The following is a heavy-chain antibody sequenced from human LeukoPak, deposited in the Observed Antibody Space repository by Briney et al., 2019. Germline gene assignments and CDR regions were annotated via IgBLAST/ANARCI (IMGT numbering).Heavy chain of an antibody. J-gene: IGHJ4*02. CDR1: GFTFSSYW. CDR3: ARRVGYSYGYGDYFDY. Sequence: GGSLRLSCVTSGFTFSSYWMHWVRQAPGKGLVWVSRINSDGSSTSYADSVKGRFTISRDNAKNTLYLQMNSLRAEDTAVYYCARRVGYSYGYGDYFDYWGQGTLVTVSS. CDR2: INSDGSST. D-gene: IGHD5-18*01. V-gene: IGHV3-74*01.